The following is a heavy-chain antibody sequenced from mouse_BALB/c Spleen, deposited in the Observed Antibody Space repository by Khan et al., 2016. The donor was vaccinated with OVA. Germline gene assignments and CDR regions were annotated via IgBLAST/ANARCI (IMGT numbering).Heavy chain of an antibody. D-gene: IGHD3-1*01. Sequence: QVQLKQSGAELARPGASVKLSCKASGYTFTDYSLNWVKQRTGQGLEWIGDIYPGSGDTYYNERFKGKATLTADKSSSTAYMHLRILTSEDSAVYVCARSGTGAFAYWGQGTLVTVSA. CDR3: ARSGTGAFAY. CDR1: GYTFTDYS. V-gene: IGHV1-77*01. J-gene: IGHJ3*01. CDR2: IYPGSGDT.